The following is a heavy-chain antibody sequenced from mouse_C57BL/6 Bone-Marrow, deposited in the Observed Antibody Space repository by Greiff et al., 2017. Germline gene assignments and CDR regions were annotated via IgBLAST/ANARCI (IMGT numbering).Heavy chain of an antibody. CDR3: ADYYGSSGVNWYFDV. CDR2: IHPTSCST. D-gene: IGHD1-1*01. J-gene: IGHJ1*03. V-gene: IGHV1-64*01. CDR1: GYTFPSYW. Sequence: VQLQQPGAELVKPGASVQLSCKASGYTFPSYWMHWVKPRPGQGLAWIGLIHPTSCSTNYNEKFKSKATLTVDKSSSTAYMQLTSLTSEDSAVXYCADYYGSSGVNWYFDVWGTGTTVTVSS.